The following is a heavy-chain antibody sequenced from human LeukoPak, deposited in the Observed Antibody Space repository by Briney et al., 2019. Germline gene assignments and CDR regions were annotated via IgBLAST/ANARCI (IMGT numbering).Heavy chain of an antibody. J-gene: IGHJ3*02. D-gene: IGHD7-27*01. Sequence: GGSLRLSCAASGFTFSTYWMHWVRQAPGKGLEWVSVIYSGGSTYYADSVKGRFTISRDNSKNTLYLQMNSLRAEDTAVYYCAREQALGAFDIWGQGTMVTVSS. CDR2: IYSGGST. CDR3: AREQALGAFDI. CDR1: GFTFSTYW. V-gene: IGHV3-66*01.